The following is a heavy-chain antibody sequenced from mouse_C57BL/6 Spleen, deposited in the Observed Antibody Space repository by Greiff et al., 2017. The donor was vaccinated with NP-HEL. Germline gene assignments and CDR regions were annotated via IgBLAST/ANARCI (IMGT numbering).Heavy chain of an antibody. CDR2: ISSGSSTI. J-gene: IGHJ2*01. D-gene: IGHD2-4*01. Sequence: EVKVVESGGGLVKPGGSLKLSCAASGFTFSDYGMHWVRQAPEKGLEWVAYISSGSSTIYYADTVKGRFTISRDNAKNTLFLQMTSLRSEDTAMYYCARGYDYDLYCFDYWGQGTTLTVSS. V-gene: IGHV5-17*01. CDR1: GFTFSDYG. CDR3: ARGYDYDLYCFDY.